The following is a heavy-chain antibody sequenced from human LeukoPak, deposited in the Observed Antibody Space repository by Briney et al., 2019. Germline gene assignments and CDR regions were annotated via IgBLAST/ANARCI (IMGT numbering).Heavy chain of an antibody. CDR3: GTANQDYDFWSGLGY. Sequence: GASVKVSCKASGYTFTSYYMHWVRQAPGQGLEWMGIINPSGGSTSYAQKFQGRVTMTRDTSTSTVYVELSSLRSEDKAVYYCGTANQDYDFWSGLGYWGKGTWSPSTQ. D-gene: IGHD3-3*01. CDR2: INPSGGST. J-gene: IGHJ4*02. CDR1: GYTFTSYY. V-gene: IGHV1-46*03.